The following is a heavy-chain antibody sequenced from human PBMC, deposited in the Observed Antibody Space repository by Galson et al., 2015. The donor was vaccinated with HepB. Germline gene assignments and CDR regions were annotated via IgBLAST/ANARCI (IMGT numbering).Heavy chain of an antibody. CDR1: GYSFTNYW. Sequence: QSGAEVKKPGESLRISCKGSGYSFTNYWISWVRQMPGKGLEWMGRIDPSDSYTNYSPSFQGHVTISADKSVSTAYLHWSSLEASDTAMYYCAGMITMSSLALDYWGQGTLVTVSS. CDR3: AGMITMSSLALDY. CDR2: IDPSDSYT. V-gene: IGHV5-10-1*01. J-gene: IGHJ4*02. D-gene: IGHD3-10*02.